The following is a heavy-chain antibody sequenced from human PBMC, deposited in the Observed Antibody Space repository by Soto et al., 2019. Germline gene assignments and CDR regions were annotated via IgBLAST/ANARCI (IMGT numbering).Heavy chain of an antibody. Sequence: GGSLRLSCAASGFTFSSYWTHWVRQAPGKGLVWVSRINSDGSSTSYADSVKGRFTISRDNAKNTLYLQMNSLRAEDTAVYYCARFGGYYYGMDVWGQGTSVTVS. CDR3: ARFGGYYYGMDV. CDR1: GFTFSSYW. V-gene: IGHV3-74*01. CDR2: INSDGSST. J-gene: IGHJ6*02. D-gene: IGHD3-10*01.